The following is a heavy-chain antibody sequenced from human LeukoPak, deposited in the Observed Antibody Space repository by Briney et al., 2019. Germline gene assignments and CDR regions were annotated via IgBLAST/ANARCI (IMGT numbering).Heavy chain of an antibody. CDR2: IYHSGST. CDR1: GGSISSGYY. V-gene: IGHV4-38-2*02. Sequence: SETLSLTCTVSGGSISSGYYWGWIRQPPGKGLEWIGRIYHSGSTYYNPSLKSRVTISVDTSKNQFSLKLSSVTAADTAVYYCAREWGSGYYFDYWGQGTLVTVSS. CDR3: AREWGSGYYFDY. D-gene: IGHD6-19*01. J-gene: IGHJ4*02.